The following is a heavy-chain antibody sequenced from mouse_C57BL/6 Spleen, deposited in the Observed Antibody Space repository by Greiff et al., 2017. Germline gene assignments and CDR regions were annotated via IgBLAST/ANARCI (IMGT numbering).Heavy chain of an antibody. CDR1: GYTFTSYT. Sequence: QVQLQQSGAELARPGASVKMSCKASGYTFTSYTMHWVKQRPGQGMEWIGYINPSSGYTKYNQKFKDKATLTADKSSSTAYMQLSSLTSEDSAVYYCARENYYLDVGGTGTTVTVSS. CDR2: INPSSGYT. CDR3: ARENYYLDV. J-gene: IGHJ1*03. V-gene: IGHV1-4*01.